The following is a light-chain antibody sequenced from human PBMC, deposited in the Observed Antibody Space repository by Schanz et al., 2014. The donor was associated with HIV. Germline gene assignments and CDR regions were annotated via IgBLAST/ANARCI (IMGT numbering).Light chain of an antibody. Sequence: QSVLTQPPSVSGAPGQRVTISCTGGGSNIGAGFNVYWYQHVPGTAPKLLIYDNTYRPSGVPDRVSGSKSGTSAYLAITGLQAEDEADYYCQSFDRRMRGPLFGGGTKLTVL. V-gene: IGLV1-40*01. CDR2: DNT. J-gene: IGLJ2*01. CDR3: QSFDRRMRGPL. CDR1: GSNIGAGFN.